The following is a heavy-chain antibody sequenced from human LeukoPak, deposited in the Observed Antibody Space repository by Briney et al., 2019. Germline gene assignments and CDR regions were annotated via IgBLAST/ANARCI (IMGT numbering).Heavy chain of an antibody. Sequence: VASVKVSCKASGYTFTGYYMHWVRQAPGQGLEWMGWINPNSGGTNYAQKFQGRVTMTRDTSISTAYMELSRLRSDDTAVYYCARDPRGVRGADYFDYWGQGTLVTVSS. J-gene: IGHJ4*02. CDR3: ARDPRGVRGADYFDY. V-gene: IGHV1-2*02. D-gene: IGHD3-10*01. CDR1: GYTFTGYY. CDR2: INPNSGGT.